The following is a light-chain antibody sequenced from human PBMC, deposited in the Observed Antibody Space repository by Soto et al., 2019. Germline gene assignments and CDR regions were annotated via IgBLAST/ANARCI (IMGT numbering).Light chain of an antibody. CDR3: QQAASFPFA. Sequence: DIQLTQSPASVSAAVGDRINISCRASQPIKTWLAWYQQKPGKGPKLLIYTASTLETGVPSRFSGGGFGTDFTLTIGSLQPEDAAIYSCQQAASFPFAFGPGAKV. V-gene: IGKV1-12*02. J-gene: IGKJ3*01. CDR1: QPIKTW. CDR2: TAS.